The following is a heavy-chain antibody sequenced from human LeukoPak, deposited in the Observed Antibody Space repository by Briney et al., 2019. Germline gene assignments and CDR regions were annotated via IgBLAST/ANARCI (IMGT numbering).Heavy chain of an antibody. CDR3: ARGVYVWGSYRPYDY. CDR1: GYTFTGYY. D-gene: IGHD3-16*02. J-gene: IGHJ4*02. V-gene: IGHV1-2*06. CDR2: INPNSGGT. Sequence: ASVKVSCKASGYTFTGYYMHWVRQAPGQGLEWMGRINPNSGGTNYAQKFQGRVTMTRDTSISTAYMELSRLRSDDTAVYYSARGVYVWGSYRPYDYWGQGTLVTVSS.